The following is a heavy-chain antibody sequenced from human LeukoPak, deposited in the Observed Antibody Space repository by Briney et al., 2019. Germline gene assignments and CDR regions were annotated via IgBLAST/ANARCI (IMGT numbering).Heavy chain of an antibody. CDR1: GFTVSNKY. CDR2: IYSDGRT. D-gene: IGHD3-22*01. V-gene: IGHV3-53*01. Sequence: GGSLRLSCAASGFTVSNKYMTWVRQAPGKGLEWVSLIYSDGRTYYADSVKGRCTISRDNSKNTLYLQMNSLRVEDTAVYYCARGLFLSGYLDAFDIWGQGTVVTVPS. CDR3: ARGLFLSGYLDAFDI. J-gene: IGHJ3*02.